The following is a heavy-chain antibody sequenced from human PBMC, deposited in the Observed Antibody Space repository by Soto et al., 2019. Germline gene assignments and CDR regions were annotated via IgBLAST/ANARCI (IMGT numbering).Heavy chain of an antibody. J-gene: IGHJ4*02. CDR1: GYTFISSG. V-gene: IGHV1-18*01. CDR3: ARDLSRSSGRDY. Sequence: WASVKVSCKTSGYTFISSGISWVRQAPGQGLEWMGWINPYGGNTHSAQKFQGRVTMTTDTSTGTAYMDLMSLTSDGTAVYYCARDLSRSSGRDYWGQGTLVTVSS. D-gene: IGHD1-26*01. CDR2: INPYGGNT.